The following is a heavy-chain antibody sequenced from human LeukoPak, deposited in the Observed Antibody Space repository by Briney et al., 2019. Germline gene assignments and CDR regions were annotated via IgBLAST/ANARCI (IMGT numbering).Heavy chain of an antibody. CDR2: IYSGGTT. J-gene: IGHJ4*02. CDR3: ARTRTYSYDSSGHYYPTHFDY. CDR1: GFIVSSNY. D-gene: IGHD3-22*01. V-gene: IGHV3-66*01. Sequence: GSLRLSCAASGFIVSSNYMSWVRQAPGKGLEWVSVIYSGGTTYYADSVKGRFTISRDNRKNTLYLQMNSLRAEDTAVYYCARTRTYSYDSSGHYYPTHFDYWGQGTLVTVSS.